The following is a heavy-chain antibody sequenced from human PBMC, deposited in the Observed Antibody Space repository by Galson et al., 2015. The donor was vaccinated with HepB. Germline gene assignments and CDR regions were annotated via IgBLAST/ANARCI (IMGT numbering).Heavy chain of an antibody. J-gene: IGHJ6*03. CDR2: ISYDGSNK. D-gene: IGHD3-3*01. CDR3: ARAPTYRFLESYYYMDV. Sequence: SLRLSCAASGFTFSSYAMHWVRQAPGKGLEWVAVISYDGSNKYYADSVKGRFTISRDNSKNTLYLQMNSLRAEDTAVYYCARAPTYRFLESYYYMDVWGKGTTVTVSS. CDR1: GFTFSSYA. V-gene: IGHV3-30-3*01.